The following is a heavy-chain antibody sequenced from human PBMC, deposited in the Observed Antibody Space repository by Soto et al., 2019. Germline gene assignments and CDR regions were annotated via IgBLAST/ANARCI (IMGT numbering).Heavy chain of an antibody. CDR2: IKSNTDGGAL. J-gene: IGHJ4*02. Sequence: EVQLVESGGDLVKPGGSLRISCAASGLTFSNAWMTWVRQAPGKGLEWVGRIKSNTDGGALDYAAPLKGRFTISRDDSRSTLYLPLNSMTPEDTAVYYCATRPAPYYADWSLDYWGQGTLVTVSS. CDR1: GLTFSNAW. CDR3: ATRPAPYYADWSLDY. V-gene: IGHV3-15*01. D-gene: IGHD3-16*01.